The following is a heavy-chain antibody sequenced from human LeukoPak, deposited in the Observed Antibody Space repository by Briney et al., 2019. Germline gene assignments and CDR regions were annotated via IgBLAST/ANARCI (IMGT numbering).Heavy chain of an antibody. J-gene: IGHJ6*03. CDR1: GFTFSSYS. CDR2: ISSSSSYI. Sequence: GGSLRLSCAASGFTFSSYSMNWVRQAPGKGLEWVSSISSSSSYIYYADLVKGRFTISRDNAKNSLYLQMSSLRAEDTAVYYCVREAYDDFWSGSWRYYYYMDVWGKGITVTVSS. D-gene: IGHD3-3*01. V-gene: IGHV3-21*01. CDR3: VREAYDDFWSGSWRYYYYMDV.